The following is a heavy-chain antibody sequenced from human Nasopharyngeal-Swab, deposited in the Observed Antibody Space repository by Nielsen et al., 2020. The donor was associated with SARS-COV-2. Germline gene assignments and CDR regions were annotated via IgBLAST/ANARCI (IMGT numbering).Heavy chain of an antibody. J-gene: IGHJ3*02. D-gene: IGHD6-6*01. CDR2: FYYSGST. Sequence: SETLSLTCTVSGGSISSYYWSWIRQPPGKGLEWIGYFYYSGSTNYNPSLKSRVTISVDTSKNQFSLKLSSVTAADTAVYYCASVYSSSDSAFDIWGQGTMVTVSS. CDR3: ASVYSSSDSAFDI. CDR1: GGSISSYY. V-gene: IGHV4-59*01.